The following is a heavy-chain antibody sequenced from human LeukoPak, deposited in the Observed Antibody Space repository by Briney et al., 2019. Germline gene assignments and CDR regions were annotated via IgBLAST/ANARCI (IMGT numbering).Heavy chain of an antibody. V-gene: IGHV3-23*01. D-gene: IGHD3-10*01. CDR3: AFGELLYDY. J-gene: IGHJ4*02. CDR2: ISGSGGST. Sequence: AGGSLRLSCAASGFTFSSYAMSWVRQAPGKGLEWVSAISGSGGSTYYADSVKGRFTISRDNSRNTLYLQMNSLRAEDTAVYYCAFGELLYDYWGQGTLVTVSS. CDR1: GFTFSSYA.